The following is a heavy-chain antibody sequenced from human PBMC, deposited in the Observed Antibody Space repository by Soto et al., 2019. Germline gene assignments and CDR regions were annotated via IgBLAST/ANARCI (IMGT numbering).Heavy chain of an antibody. Sequence: QVQLVESGGGVVQPGRFLRLSCAASGFTFTNYGMHWVRQAPGKGLEWVAVISYDGSNDYYADSVKGRFIISRDSSKNTLYLQMDSPRAEDTAMYYCAREGAATAFFDCWGQGTLVTVSS. J-gene: IGHJ4*02. D-gene: IGHD2-15*01. V-gene: IGHV3-33*01. CDR3: AREGAATAFFDC. CDR1: GFTFTNYG. CDR2: ISYDGSND.